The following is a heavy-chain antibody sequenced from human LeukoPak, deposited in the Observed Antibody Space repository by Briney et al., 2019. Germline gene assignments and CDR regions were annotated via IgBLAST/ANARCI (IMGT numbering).Heavy chain of an antibody. V-gene: IGHV3-23*01. CDR3: AKDKRMDV. J-gene: IGHJ6*02. CDR1: GFTFSSYV. Sequence: GGSLRLSCAASGFTFSSYVMSWVRQAPGKGLEWVSGISGSGDSAYYADFVMGRFTISRDNSKNALYLQMNSLRAEDTAVYYCAKDKRMDVWGLGTTVTVSS. CDR2: ISGSGDSA.